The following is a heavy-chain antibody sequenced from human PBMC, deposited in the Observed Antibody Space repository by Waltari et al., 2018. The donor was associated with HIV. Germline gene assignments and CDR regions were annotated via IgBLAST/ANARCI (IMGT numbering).Heavy chain of an antibody. J-gene: IGHJ3*01. CDR2: IYRTGTT. CDR3: AREQDYYDSTGYTCYAFDP. CDR1: GSSISSRYY. Sequence: QVRLQESGPGLVKPSETLSLTCSVSGSSISSRYYWGWIRQAPGKGLEWIGSIYRTGTTYYNPSLKSRVSVSVNMSKNQCSLKLSSVTAADTAVYYCAREQDYYDSTGYTCYAFDPWGQGTMVIVSS. V-gene: IGHV4-38-2*02. D-gene: IGHD3-22*01.